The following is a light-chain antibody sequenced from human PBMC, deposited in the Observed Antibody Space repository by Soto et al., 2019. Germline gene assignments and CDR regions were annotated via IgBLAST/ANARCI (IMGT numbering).Light chain of an antibody. CDR1: SSVVGGYNY. CDR2: DVS. Sequence: QSMLTQPRSVSGSPGQSVTISCTGTSSVVGGYNYVSWYQQHPGKAPKLMIYDVSKRPSGVPDRFSGSKSGNTASLTISGLQAEDEADYYCCSYAGSYFYVFGTGTKVTVL. J-gene: IGLJ1*01. V-gene: IGLV2-11*01. CDR3: CSYAGSYFYV.